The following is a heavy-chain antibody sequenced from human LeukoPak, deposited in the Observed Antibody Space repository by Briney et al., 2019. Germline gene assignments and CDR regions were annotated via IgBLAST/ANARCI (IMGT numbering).Heavy chain of an antibody. J-gene: IGHJ3*02. CDR3: ARDICSGGSCYGALFAFDI. Sequence: GASVKVSCKASGYTFTGYYMHWVRQAPGQGLEWMGWINPNSGGTSYAQKFQGWVTMTRDTSISTAYMELSRLRSDDTAVYYCARDICSGGSCYGALFAFDIWGQGTMVTVSS. V-gene: IGHV1-2*04. CDR1: GYTFTGYY. D-gene: IGHD2-15*01. CDR2: INPNSGGT.